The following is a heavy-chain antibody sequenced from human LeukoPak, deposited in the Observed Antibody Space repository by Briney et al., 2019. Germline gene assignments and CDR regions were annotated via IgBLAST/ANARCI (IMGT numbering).Heavy chain of an antibody. CDR1: GFTFSSYS. Sequence: GGSLRLSCAASGFTFSSYSMNWVRQAPGKGLEWVSSISSSSSYIYYADSVKGRFTISRDNAKNSLYLQMNSLRAEDTAVYYCARDPSIAARPGKFDYWGQGTLVTVSS. J-gene: IGHJ4*02. D-gene: IGHD6-6*01. CDR2: ISSSSSYI. V-gene: IGHV3-21*01. CDR3: ARDPSIAARPGKFDY.